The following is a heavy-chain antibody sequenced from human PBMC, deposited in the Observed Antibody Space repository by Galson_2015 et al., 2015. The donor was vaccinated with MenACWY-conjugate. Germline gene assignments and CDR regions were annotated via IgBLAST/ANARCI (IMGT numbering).Heavy chain of an antibody. Sequence: VKVSCKASGYTFTSYYMHWVRQAPGQGLEWMGIINPSGGSTSYAQKFQGRVTMTRDTSTSTVYMELSSLRSEDTAVYYCARDGYSYGLPYYYYGMDVWGQGTTVTVSS. J-gene: IGHJ6*02. CDR3: ARDGYSYGLPYYYYGMDV. CDR2: INPSGGST. D-gene: IGHD5-18*01. V-gene: IGHV1-46*01. CDR1: GYTFTSYY.